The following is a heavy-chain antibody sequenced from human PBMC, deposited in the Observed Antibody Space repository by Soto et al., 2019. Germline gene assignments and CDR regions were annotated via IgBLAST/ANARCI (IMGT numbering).Heavy chain of an antibody. J-gene: IGHJ4*02. Sequence: SVKVSCRASRGGNFRAYHNTWVRRAPGQGLEWMGGIIPKLGSANYAQNFQGRVTVTADESTNTVYMELRSLRSDDTAVYYCARGGDGYEYGVVYWGQGTPVTVTS. V-gene: IGHV1-69*01. D-gene: IGHD5-12*01. CDR1: RGGNFRAYH. CDR3: ARGGDGYEYGVVY. CDR2: IIPKLGSA.